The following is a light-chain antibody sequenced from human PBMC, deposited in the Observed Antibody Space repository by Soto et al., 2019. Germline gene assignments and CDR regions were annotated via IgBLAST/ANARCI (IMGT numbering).Light chain of an antibody. CDR3: EHYCGPPWA. CDR1: RVINNY. J-gene: IGKJ1*01. V-gene: IGKV1-27*01. CDR2: GAS. Sequence: TKLPATLSASIGDRVTITCRASRVINNYLAWYQQKPGRGPQLLIYGASTLHSGVPSRFSGSGSGIDFTLTISSLQPEDVATYFCEHYCGPPWAFGQGTKVDIK.